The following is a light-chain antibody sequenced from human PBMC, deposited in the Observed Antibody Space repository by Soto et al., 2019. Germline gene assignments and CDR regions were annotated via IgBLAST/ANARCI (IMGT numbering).Light chain of an antibody. CDR3: CSYAGSSVV. Sequence: QSALTQPASVSGCPGQSITISCTGTSSDVGSYNLVSWYQQHPGKAPKLMIYEGNKRPSGVSNRFSGSKSGNTASLTISGLQAEDEADYHCCSYAGSSVVFGGGTKLTVL. V-gene: IGLV2-23*01. J-gene: IGLJ2*01. CDR1: SSDVGSYNL. CDR2: EGN.